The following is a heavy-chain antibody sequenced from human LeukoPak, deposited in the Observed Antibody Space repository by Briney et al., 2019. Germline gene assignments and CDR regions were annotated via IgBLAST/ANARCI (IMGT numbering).Heavy chain of an antibody. V-gene: IGHV3-23*01. Sequence: PGGSLRLSCAASGFTFSSYAMSWVRQAPGKGLEWVSAISGSGGSTYYADSVKGRFTISRDNSKNTLYLQMNSLRAEDTAVYYCARLYYYDSSGYLGHDYWGQGTLVTVSS. CDR2: ISGSGGST. J-gene: IGHJ4*02. D-gene: IGHD3-22*01. CDR1: GFTFSSYA. CDR3: ARLYYYDSSGYLGHDY.